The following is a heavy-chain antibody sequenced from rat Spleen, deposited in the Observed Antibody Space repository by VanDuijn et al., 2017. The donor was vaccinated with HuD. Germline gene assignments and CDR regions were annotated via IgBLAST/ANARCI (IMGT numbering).Heavy chain of an antibody. CDR3: ARQDTSGYSNWFAY. CDR1: GFTFKNYG. V-gene: IGHV5S13*01. J-gene: IGHJ3*01. CDR2: INPGGYNT. D-gene: IGHD4-3*01. Sequence: EVQLVESGGGLVQPGRSLKLSCVVSGFTFKNYGMAWVRQAPTKGLEWVASINPGGYNTYYRDSVRGRFTVSRDNSKSTLYLQVDNLRSEDTATYYCARQDTSGYSNWFAYWGQGTLVTVSS.